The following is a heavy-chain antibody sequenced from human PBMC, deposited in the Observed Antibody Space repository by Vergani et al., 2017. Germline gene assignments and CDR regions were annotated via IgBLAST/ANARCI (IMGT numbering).Heavy chain of an antibody. J-gene: IGHJ4*02. CDR3: ARVAYSSGWFLDH. Sequence: QLQLQESGPGLLKPSETLSLTCSVSGTSISGSSDYWGWIRQPPGKGLEWIGSIFYTGTSYYNPSLESRATNSVDTSKNQFSLKLSSVTAADTAIYYCARVAYSSGWFLDHWGQGTLVTVSS. D-gene: IGHD6-25*01. CDR2: IFYTGTS. V-gene: IGHV4-39*07. CDR1: GTSISGSSDY.